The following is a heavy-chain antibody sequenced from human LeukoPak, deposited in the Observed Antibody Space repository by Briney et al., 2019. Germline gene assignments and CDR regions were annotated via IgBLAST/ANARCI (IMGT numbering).Heavy chain of an antibody. D-gene: IGHD6-19*01. J-gene: IGHJ4*02. Sequence: GGSLRLSCAASGFTFSSYSMNWVRQAPGKGLEWVSAISGDSRYIYYADSVRGRFTISRDNSKNMLYLQMNSLRAEDTAVYYCARGSGIAVAGPSFDYWGQGTLVTVSS. CDR2: ISGDSRYI. V-gene: IGHV3-21*01. CDR1: GFTFSSYS. CDR3: ARGSGIAVAGPSFDY.